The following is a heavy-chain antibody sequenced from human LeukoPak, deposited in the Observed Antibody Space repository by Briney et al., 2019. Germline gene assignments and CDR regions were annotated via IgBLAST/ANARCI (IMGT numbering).Heavy chain of an antibody. Sequence: GGSLRLSCAASGFTFSSYSMNWVRQAPGKGLEWVSSISSSSSYIYYADSVKGRFTISRDNSKNTLSLQMNSLRAEDTAVYYCAKVSLRWLVLSPFDYWGQGTLVTVSS. CDR3: AKVSLRWLVLSPFDY. J-gene: IGHJ4*02. CDR1: GFTFSSYS. CDR2: ISSSSSYI. V-gene: IGHV3-21*04. D-gene: IGHD6-19*01.